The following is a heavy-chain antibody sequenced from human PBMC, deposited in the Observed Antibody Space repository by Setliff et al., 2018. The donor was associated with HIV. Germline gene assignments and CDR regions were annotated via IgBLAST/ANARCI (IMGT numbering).Heavy chain of an antibody. D-gene: IGHD6-19*01. Sequence: SETLSLTCTVSGGSISSGSYYWSWIRQPAGKGLEWIGRFYTSGSTDYSPSLKSRVTMSVDTSKNQFSLKLSSVTAADTAVYYCARGDWYDFFDYWGQGTLVTVSS. V-gene: IGHV4-61*02. CDR3: ARGDWYDFFDY. CDR2: FYTSGST. CDR1: GGSISSGSYY. J-gene: IGHJ4*02.